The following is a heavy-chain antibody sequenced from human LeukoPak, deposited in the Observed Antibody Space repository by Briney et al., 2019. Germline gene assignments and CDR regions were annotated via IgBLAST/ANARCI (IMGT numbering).Heavy chain of an antibody. Sequence: GGSLGLSCAASGFTFSSYGMHWVRQAPGKGLEWVAVISYDGSNKYYADSVKGRFTISRDNSKNTLYLQMNSLRAEDTAVYYCASLVVVAAPPFDYWGQGTLVTVSS. CDR1: GFTFSSYG. CDR3: ASLVVVAAPPFDY. D-gene: IGHD2-15*01. V-gene: IGHV3-30*03. J-gene: IGHJ4*02. CDR2: ISYDGSNK.